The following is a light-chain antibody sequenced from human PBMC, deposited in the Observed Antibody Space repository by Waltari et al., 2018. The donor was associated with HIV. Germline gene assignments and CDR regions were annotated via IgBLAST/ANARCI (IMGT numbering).Light chain of an antibody. CDR3: QQYDNLYT. CDR2: DAS. CDR1: QDINNY. V-gene: IGKV1-33*01. Sequence: SASVGDTVTITCQASQDINNYLNWYQQKPGKAPKLLIYDASNLETGAPSRFSGGGSGTDFTLTISSLQPEDIATYYCQQYDNLYTFGQGTKLEIK. J-gene: IGKJ2*01.